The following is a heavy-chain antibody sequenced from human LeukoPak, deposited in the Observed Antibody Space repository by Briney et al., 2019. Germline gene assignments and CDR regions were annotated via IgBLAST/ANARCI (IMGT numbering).Heavy chain of an antibody. Sequence: GGSLRLSCAASGFTFSSYAMHWVRQAPGKGLEWVAVISYDGTNKFYADSVKGRFTISRDNSKNTLYLQMNRLRDEDTAVYYCAKDMGSLYYVSWSGYPPTEDWGQGTLVTVSS. V-gene: IGHV3-30*04. J-gene: IGHJ4*02. CDR2: ISYDGTNK. CDR3: AKDMGSLYYVSWSGYPPTED. CDR1: GFTFSSYA. D-gene: IGHD3-3*01.